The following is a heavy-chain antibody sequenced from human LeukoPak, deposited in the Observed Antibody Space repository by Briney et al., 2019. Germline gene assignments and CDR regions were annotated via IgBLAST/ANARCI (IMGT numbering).Heavy chain of an antibody. Sequence: ASVKVSCKASGYTFTTYGVSWVRQAPGQGLEWMGWISTYSANTNYVQKFQGRVTITTDTSTSTAYMELRSLRFDDTAVHYCARSELWFGELSNPNFDYWGQGTLLTVSS. J-gene: IGHJ4*02. V-gene: IGHV1-18*01. CDR2: ISTYSANT. CDR3: ARSELWFGELSNPNFDY. D-gene: IGHD3-10*01. CDR1: GYTFTTYG.